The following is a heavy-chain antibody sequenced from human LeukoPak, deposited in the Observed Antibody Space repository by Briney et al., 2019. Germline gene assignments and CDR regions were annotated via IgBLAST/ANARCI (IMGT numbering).Heavy chain of an antibody. D-gene: IGHD3-3*01. V-gene: IGHV3-23*01. J-gene: IGHJ4*02. CDR1: GFTFSSYG. Sequence: GGTLRLSCAASGFTFSSYGMSWVRQAPGKGLEWVSAISGSGGSTYYADSVKGRFTISRDNSKNTLYLQMNSLRAEDTAVYYCARWYYGDYVDYWGQGTLVTVSS. CDR2: ISGSGGST. CDR3: ARWYYGDYVDY.